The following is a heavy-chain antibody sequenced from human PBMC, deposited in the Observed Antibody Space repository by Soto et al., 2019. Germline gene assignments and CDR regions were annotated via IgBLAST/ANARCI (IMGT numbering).Heavy chain of an antibody. Sequence: EVQLVESGGGLVKPGGSLGLSCAASGFTFSSYSMNWVRQAPGKGLEWVSSISSSSSYIYYADSVKGRFTISRDNAKNSLYLQMNSLRAEDTAVYYCARGVGPKGWLHRGYLDYWGQGTLVTVSS. CDR1: GFTFSSYS. D-gene: IGHD5-12*01. CDR3: ARGVGPKGWLHRGYLDY. CDR2: ISSSSSYI. J-gene: IGHJ4*02. V-gene: IGHV3-21*01.